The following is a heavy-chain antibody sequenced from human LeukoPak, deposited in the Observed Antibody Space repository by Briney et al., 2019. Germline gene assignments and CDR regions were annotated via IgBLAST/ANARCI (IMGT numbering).Heavy chain of an antibody. CDR1: GFTVSSNY. J-gene: IGHJ4*02. D-gene: IGHD4-17*01. CDR3: ARLYGGYGDYYFDY. CDR2: ICKCDST. V-gene: IGHV3-66*03. Sequence: PGGSLRLSCAASGFTVSSNYLRWVRPARREGLEWGSVICKCDSTYYAHSVKGRFTISRDNAKNTLYLQMNSLRAEDTAVYYCARLYGGYGDYYFDYWGQGTLVTVSS.